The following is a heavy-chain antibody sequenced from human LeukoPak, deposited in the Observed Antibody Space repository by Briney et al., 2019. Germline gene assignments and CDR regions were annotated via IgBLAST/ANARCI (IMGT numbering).Heavy chain of an antibody. CDR2: IYYSGST. D-gene: IGHD6-19*01. CDR1: GGSISSYY. V-gene: IGHV4-59*01. Sequence: SETLSLTCAVYGGSISSYYWSWLRQPPAKGLEWIGYIYYSGSTNYNPSLKSRVTISVDTSKNQFSLKLSSVTAADTAVYYCARGSGWYTHWGQGTLVTVSS. J-gene: IGHJ4*02. CDR3: ARGSGWYTH.